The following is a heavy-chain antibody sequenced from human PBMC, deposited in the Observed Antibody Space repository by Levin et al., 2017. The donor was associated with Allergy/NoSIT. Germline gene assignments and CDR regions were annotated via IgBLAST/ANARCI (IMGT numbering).Heavy chain of an antibody. CDR2: IRSKAYGGTT. CDR3: TRKGSAAAGPFDY. V-gene: IGHV3-49*03. J-gene: IGHJ4*02. Sequence: GGSLRLSCTASGFTFGDYAMSWFRQAPGKGLEWVGFIRSKAYGGTTEYAASVKGRFTISRDDSKSIAYLQMNSLKTEDTAVYYCTRKGSAAAGPFDYWGQGTLVTVSS. CDR1: GFTFGDYA. D-gene: IGHD6-13*01.